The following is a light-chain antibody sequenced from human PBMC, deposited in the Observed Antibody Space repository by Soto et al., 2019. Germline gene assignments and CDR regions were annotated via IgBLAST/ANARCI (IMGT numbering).Light chain of an antibody. V-gene: IGKV3-20*01. CDR2: GAS. CDR1: QTVSNDY. CDR3: QQFHTSFTII. Sequence: LTQSPGTLSLSPGERATLSCRASQTVSNDYLAWYQQKPGQAPRLLINGASRRATGIPDRFSGSGSGTDFTLTISRLEPEDSAVYYCQQFHTSFTIIFGQGTRLDIK. J-gene: IGKJ5*01.